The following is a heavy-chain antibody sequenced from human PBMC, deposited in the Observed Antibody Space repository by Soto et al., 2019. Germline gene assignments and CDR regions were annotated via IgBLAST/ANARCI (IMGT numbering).Heavy chain of an antibody. V-gene: IGHV1-18*01. J-gene: IGHJ6*02. Sequence: QVQLVQSGAEVKKPGASVKVSCKASGYTFTSYGISWVRQAPGQGLEWMGWISAYNGNTNYAQKLQGRVTVTTDTSTSTTYMELRRLSSDDTTVYYCARDELGLRDWYYYYGMDVWGQGTTVTVSS. D-gene: IGHD2-21*02. CDR2: ISAYNGNT. CDR3: ARDELGLRDWYYYYGMDV. CDR1: GYTFTSYG.